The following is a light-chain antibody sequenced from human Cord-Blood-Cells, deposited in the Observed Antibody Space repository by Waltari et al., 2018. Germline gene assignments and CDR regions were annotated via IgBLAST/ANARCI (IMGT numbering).Light chain of an antibody. CDR2: EVS. Sequence: QSALTQPASVSGSPGQSITISCTGTSSDVGSYNLVSWYQQHPSKAPKLMIYEVSKRPSGVSNRFSGSKSSNTASLTISGLQAEDEADYYCCSYAGSSTYVFGTGTKVTVL. CDR3: CSYAGSSTYV. V-gene: IGLV2-23*02. CDR1: SSDVGSYNL. J-gene: IGLJ1*01.